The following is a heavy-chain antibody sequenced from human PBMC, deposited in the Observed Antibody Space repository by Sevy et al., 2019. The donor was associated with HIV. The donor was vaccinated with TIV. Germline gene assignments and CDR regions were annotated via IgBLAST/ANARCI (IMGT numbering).Heavy chain of an antibody. V-gene: IGHV3-7*01. CDR3: ARDQGRGLYY. D-gene: IGHD3-10*01. Sequence: GGSLRLSCATSEFIFSNYWMTWVRQAPGKGLEWVVNIAQDGNEQFYVDSVKGRFTISRDNAKNSLYLQMSSLRVEDTAVYYCARDQGRGLYYWGQGALVTVSS. J-gene: IGHJ4*02. CDR2: IAQDGNEQ. CDR1: EFIFSNYW.